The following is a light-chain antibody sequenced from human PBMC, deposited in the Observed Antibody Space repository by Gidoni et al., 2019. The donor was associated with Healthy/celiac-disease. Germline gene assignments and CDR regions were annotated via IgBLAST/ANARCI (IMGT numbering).Light chain of an antibody. CDR2: DVS. J-gene: IGLJ1*01. V-gene: IGLV2-14*01. Sequence: QSALTQPASVFGSPGQSITSSCTGTNSDIGNYNYVSWYQQHPGKAPKLIIYDVSNRPSGICTRFSGSKSGITASLTISGLQDEDEAHYFCSSYTSNSTLYVFGTGTKVTFL. CDR1: NSDIGNYNY. CDR3: SSYTSNSTLYV.